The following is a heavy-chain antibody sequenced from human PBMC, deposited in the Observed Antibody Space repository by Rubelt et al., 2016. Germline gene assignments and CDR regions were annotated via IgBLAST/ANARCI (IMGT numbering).Heavy chain of an antibody. J-gene: IGHJ6*02. CDR3: ARGVVAGSYYYYGMDV. CDR1: GGSISSYY. Sequence: QVQLQESGPGLVKPSETLSLTCTVSGGSISSYYWSWIRQPPGKGLEWIGYIYYSGSTNYNPSLKSRVTISVDTSKNQFSRKLSVVTAADTAVYYCARGVVAGSYYYYGMDVWGQGTTVTVSS. V-gene: IGHV4-59*12. D-gene: IGHD6-19*01. CDR2: IYYSGST.